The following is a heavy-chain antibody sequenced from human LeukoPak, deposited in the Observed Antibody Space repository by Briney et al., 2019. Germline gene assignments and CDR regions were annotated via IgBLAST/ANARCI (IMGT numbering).Heavy chain of an antibody. V-gene: IGHV3-66*01. CDR2: IYSGGST. D-gene: IGHD6-6*01. J-gene: IGHJ4*02. Sequence: GGSLRLSCAASGFTFSGYGMTWVRQAPGKGLEWVSVIYSGGSTYYADSVKGRFTISRDNSKNTLYLQMNSLRAEDTAVYYCARLEYSNSYFDYWGQGTLVTVSS. CDR1: GFTFSGYG. CDR3: ARLEYSNSYFDY.